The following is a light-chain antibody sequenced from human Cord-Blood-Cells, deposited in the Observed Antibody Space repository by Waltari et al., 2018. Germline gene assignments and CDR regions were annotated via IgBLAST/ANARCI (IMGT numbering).Light chain of an antibody. CDR1: NLGSKS. CDR2: YDS. Sequence: SYVLTQPPSVSVAPGKTARITCGGNNLGSKSVHWYQQKPGQAPVLVIYYDSDRPSGIPARCSGSNSGNTATLTNSRVEAGDEADYYCQVWDSSSDHWVFGGGTKLTVL. CDR3: QVWDSSSDHWV. V-gene: IGLV3-21*04. J-gene: IGLJ3*02.